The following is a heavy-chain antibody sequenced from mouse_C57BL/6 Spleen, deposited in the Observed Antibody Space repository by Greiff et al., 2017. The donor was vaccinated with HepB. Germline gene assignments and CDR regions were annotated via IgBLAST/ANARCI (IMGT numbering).Heavy chain of an antibody. CDR1: GFTFSDYY. CDR3: ARPATVGAFDY. V-gene: IGHV5-12*01. D-gene: IGHD1-1*01. CDR2: ISNGGGST. Sequence: DVMLVESGGGLVQPGGSLKLSCAASGFTFSDYYMYWVRQTPEKRLEWVAYISNGGGSTYYPDTVKGRFTISRDNAKNTLYLQMSRLKSEDTAMYYCARPATVGAFDYWGQGTTLTVSS. J-gene: IGHJ2*01.